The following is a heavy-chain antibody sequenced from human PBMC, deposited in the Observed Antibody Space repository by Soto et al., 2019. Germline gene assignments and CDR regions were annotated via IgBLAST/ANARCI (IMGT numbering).Heavy chain of an antibody. CDR2: MNPNSGNT. Sequence: QVQLVQSGAEVKKPGASVKVSCKASGYTFTSYDINWVRQATGQGLEWMGWMNPNSGNTGYAQKFQGRVRMTRDTSISTGYMELSSLRSEDTAVYYCARGGYDILAGYYNRYYYYGMDVWGQGTTVTVSS. CDR1: GYTFTSYD. V-gene: IGHV1-8*01. CDR3: ARGGYDILAGYYNRYYYYGMDV. J-gene: IGHJ6*02. D-gene: IGHD3-9*01.